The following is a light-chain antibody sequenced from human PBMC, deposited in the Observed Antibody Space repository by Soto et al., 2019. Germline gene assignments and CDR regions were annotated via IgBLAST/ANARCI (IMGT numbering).Light chain of an antibody. CDR1: SSDVGGYNY. J-gene: IGLJ1*01. Sequence: QSVLTQPASVSGSPGESITISCTGTSSDVGGYNYVPWYQQHPGKAPKLIIYHVSDRPSGSSSRFSGSKSGNTASLTISGLQAEDEADYYRSSYTRSSTYVFGTGTKVTVL. CDR2: HVS. CDR3: SSYTRSSTYV. V-gene: IGLV2-14*01.